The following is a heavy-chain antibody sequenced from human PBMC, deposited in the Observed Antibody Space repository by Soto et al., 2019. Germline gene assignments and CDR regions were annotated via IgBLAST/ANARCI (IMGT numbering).Heavy chain of an antibody. Sequence: ASVKVSCKASGYTFTGYYMHWVRQAPGQGLEWMGWINPNSGGTNYAQKLQGRVTMTRDTSISTAYMELRSLRSDDTAVYYCARAAHSSSYRYYYGMDGWGQGTTVTV. J-gene: IGHJ6*02. V-gene: IGHV1-2*02. CDR1: GYTFTGYY. D-gene: IGHD6-13*01. CDR3: ARAAHSSSYRYYYGMDG. CDR2: INPNSGGT.